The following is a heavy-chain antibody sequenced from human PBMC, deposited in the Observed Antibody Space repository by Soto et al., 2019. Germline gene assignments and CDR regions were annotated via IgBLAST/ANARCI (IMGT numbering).Heavy chain of an antibody. CDR3: ARRRPPYCTNGVCASGGAFDI. J-gene: IGHJ3*02. V-gene: IGHV1-69*13. Sequence: SVKVSCKASGGTFSSYAISWVRQAPGQGLEWMGGIIPIFGTANYAQRFQGRVTITADESTSTAYMELSSLRSEGTAVYYCARRRPPYCTNGVCASGGAFDIWGQGTMVTVSS. D-gene: IGHD2-8*01. CDR1: GGTFSSYA. CDR2: IIPIFGTA.